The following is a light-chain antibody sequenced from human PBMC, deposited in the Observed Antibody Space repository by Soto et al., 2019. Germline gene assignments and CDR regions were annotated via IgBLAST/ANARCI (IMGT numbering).Light chain of an antibody. Sequence: DIQMTQSPSAMSASVGDRVSITCRASQGIGNYLTWFQQKSGKVPKRLIYGASTLQSGVPSRFSGNRSGTEFTLPIISLQPEDSATYYCLQHNNYPWTFGLGTTVDIK. CDR2: GAS. CDR3: LQHNNYPWT. CDR1: QGIGNY. V-gene: IGKV1-17*03. J-gene: IGKJ1*01.